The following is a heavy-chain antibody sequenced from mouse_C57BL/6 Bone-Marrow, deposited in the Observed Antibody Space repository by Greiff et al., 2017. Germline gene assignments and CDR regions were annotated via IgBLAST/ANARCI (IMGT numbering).Heavy chain of an antibody. CDR1: GFTFSDYY. D-gene: IGHD2-5*01. CDR3: ARHPYDSNYYYAMDY. CDR2: ISNGGGST. J-gene: IGHJ4*01. V-gene: IGHV5-12*01. Sequence: EVHLVESGGGLVQPGGSLKLSCAASGFTFSDYYMYWVRQTPEKRLEWVAYISNGGGSTYYPDTVKGRFTISRDNAKNTLYLQMSRLKSEDTAMYYCARHPYDSNYYYAMDYWGQGTSVTVSS.